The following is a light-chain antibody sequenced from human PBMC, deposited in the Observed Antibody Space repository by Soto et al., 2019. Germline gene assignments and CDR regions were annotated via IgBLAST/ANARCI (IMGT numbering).Light chain of an antibody. J-gene: IGKJ1*01. CDR2: DAS. Sequence: EIVLTQSPATLSLSPGERATLSCRASQSVSSYLAWYQQKPGQAPRLLLYDASNRATGIPARFSGSGSGTDFTLTISRLEPEDVAVYYCQQRSYWPPTFGQGTKVEIK. V-gene: IGKV3-11*01. CDR3: QQRSYWPPT. CDR1: QSVSSY.